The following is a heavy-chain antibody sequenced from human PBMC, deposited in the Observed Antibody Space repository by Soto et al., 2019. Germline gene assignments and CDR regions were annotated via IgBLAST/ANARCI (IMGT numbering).Heavy chain of an antibody. Sequence: QVQLVQSGAEVKKPGASVKVSCKTSGYTFNTYDINWVRQATGQGREWMGGMSPNSGNTGYAQKFQGRVTMTRNTSLRTAYMELRSLRSEDTAVYHCATSLQLARFEYSLDSWGQGTLVTVST. CDR3: ATSLQLARFEYSLDS. J-gene: IGHJ4*02. V-gene: IGHV1-8*01. CDR1: GYTFNTYD. CDR2: MSPNSGNT. D-gene: IGHD6-6*01.